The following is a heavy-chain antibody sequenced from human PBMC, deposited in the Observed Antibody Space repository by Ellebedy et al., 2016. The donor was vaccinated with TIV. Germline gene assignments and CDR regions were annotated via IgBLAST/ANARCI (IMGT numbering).Heavy chain of an antibody. Sequence: GGSLRLSCAASGFTFSSYSMNWVRQAPGKGLEWVSYISSSSSTIYYADSVKGRFTISRDNAKNSLYLQMNSLRDEDTAVYYCARVEGYCSGGRCYSAHLFDYWGQGTLVTVSS. CDR2: ISSSSSTI. CDR3: ARVEGYCSGGRCYSAHLFDY. D-gene: IGHD2-15*01. CDR1: GFTFSSYS. V-gene: IGHV3-48*02. J-gene: IGHJ4*02.